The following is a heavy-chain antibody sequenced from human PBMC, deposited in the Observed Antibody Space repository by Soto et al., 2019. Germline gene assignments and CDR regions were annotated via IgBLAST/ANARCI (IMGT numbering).Heavy chain of an antibody. V-gene: IGHV1-2*04. J-gene: IGHJ4*02. Sequence: QVQVVQSGAEVKKPGASVTVSCKASGYTFTAYYVHWVRQAPGQGLEWMGWINPNTGGTKFVPKVQGWVTMSTDTSISTAYMEVSRLRADDTAVYYSARSSRYSFDHWGQGTLITVSS. D-gene: IGHD3-16*02. CDR2: INPNTGGT. CDR1: GYTFTAYY. CDR3: ARSSRYSFDH.